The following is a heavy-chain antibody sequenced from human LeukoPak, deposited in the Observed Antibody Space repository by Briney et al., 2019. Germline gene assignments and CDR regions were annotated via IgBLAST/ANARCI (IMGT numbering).Heavy chain of an antibody. Sequence: YADSVKGRFTISRDNSKNTLYLQMNSLRAEDTAVYYCAKGAIAAAATFDPWGQGTLVTVSS. D-gene: IGHD6-13*01. J-gene: IGHJ5*02. CDR3: AKGAIAAAATFDP. V-gene: IGHV3-23*01.